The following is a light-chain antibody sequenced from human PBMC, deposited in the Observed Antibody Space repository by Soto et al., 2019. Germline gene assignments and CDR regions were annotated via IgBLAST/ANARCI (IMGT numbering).Light chain of an antibody. Sequence: QSVLTQPPSASGTPGQRVTISCSGSSSNIGSNTVNWYQQLPGTAPTLLIYSNNQRPSGVPDRFSGSKSGTSASLAISGLQSKDEADYYCAAWDDSLNGVVFGGGTKLTVL. CDR3: AAWDDSLNGVV. CDR1: SSNIGSNT. J-gene: IGLJ2*01. CDR2: SNN. V-gene: IGLV1-44*01.